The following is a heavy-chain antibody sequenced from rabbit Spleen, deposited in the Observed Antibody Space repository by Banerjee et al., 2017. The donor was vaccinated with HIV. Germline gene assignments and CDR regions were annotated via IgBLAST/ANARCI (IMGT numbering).Heavy chain of an antibody. D-gene: IGHD1-1*01. CDR1: GFDFSVYG. Sequence: QEQLVESGGGMVQPGGSLKLSCKASGFDFSVYGLSWVRQAPGKGLEWIGFIDPFFSRTYLASWVNGRFTISKHHVQNTLYLQLNSLTAADTATYFCARDPAYASGSGAYIPYLWGPGTLVTVS. V-gene: IGHV1S47*01. J-gene: IGHJ4*01. CDR2: IDPFFSRT. CDR3: ARDPAYASGSGAYIPYL.